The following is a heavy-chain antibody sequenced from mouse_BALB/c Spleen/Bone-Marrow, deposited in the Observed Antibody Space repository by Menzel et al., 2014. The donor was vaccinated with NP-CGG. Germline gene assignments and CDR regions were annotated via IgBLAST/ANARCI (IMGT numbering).Heavy chain of an antibody. CDR1: GFSLTSYG. J-gene: IGHJ1*01. V-gene: IGHV2-2*02. CDR3: ARNYYGSSYWYFGV. D-gene: IGHD1-1*01. CDR2: IWSGGST. Sequence: VQLVESGPGLVQPSQSLSITCTVSGFSLTSYGVHWVRQSPGKGLEWLGVIWSGGSTDYNAAFISRLSISKDNSKSQFFLKMNSLQANDTAIYYCARNYYGSSYWYFGVWGAGTTVTVSS.